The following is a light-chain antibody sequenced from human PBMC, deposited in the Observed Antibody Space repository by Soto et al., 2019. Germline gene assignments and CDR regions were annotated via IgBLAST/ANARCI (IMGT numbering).Light chain of an antibody. CDR1: SGDIGSYNR. Sequence: QSALTQPASVSGSPGQSITISCTGTSGDIGSYNRVSWYQQHPGKAPKLIIYEVTKRPLGVPDRFSGSKSGNTASLTVSGLQAEDEADYYCSSYAGSNNPYVFGTGTKLTVL. CDR3: SSYAGSNNPYV. V-gene: IGLV2-8*01. J-gene: IGLJ1*01. CDR2: EVT.